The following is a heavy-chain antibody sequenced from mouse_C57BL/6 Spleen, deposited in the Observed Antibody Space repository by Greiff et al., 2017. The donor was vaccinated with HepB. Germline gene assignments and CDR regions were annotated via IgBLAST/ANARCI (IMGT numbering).Heavy chain of an antibody. V-gene: IGHV1-82*01. CDR3: ASYYGSSRSCDY. D-gene: IGHD1-1*01. Sequence: QVQLQQSGPELVKPGASVKISCKASGYAFSSSWMNWVKQRPGKGLEWIGRIYPGDGDTNYTGKLKGKATLTADKSSSTAYMQLSSLTSEDSAVYFCASYYGSSRSCDYWGQGTTLTVSS. J-gene: IGHJ2*01. CDR1: GYAFSSSW. CDR2: IYPGDGDT.